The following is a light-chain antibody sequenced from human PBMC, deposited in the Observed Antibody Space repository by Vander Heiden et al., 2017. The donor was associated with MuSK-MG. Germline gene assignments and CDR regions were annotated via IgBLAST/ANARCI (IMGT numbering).Light chain of an antibody. CDR3: QQYDFALT. V-gene: IGKV1-33*01. J-gene: IGKJ4*01. Sequence: DIQMTQSPSSLSASVGDRVTITCQASQDISNYLNWYQQKPGKAPKLLIYDSSNVETGVPSRFSGSGSGTDFIFTISSLQPEDIATYYCQQYDFALTFGGGTKVEIK. CDR1: QDISNY. CDR2: DSS.